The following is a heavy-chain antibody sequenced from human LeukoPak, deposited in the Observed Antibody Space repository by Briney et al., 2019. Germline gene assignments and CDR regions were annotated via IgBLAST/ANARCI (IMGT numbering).Heavy chain of an antibody. CDR2: ISISGGTI. CDR3: ARGYSGYGGRLGY. Sequence: GGSLRLSCAASGFTFTDYWMSWIRQAPGKGLEWISYISISGGTIYYAESVKGRFTISRDNAKNTLYLQMNSLRAEDTAVYYCARGYSGYGGRLGYWGQGTLVTVSS. D-gene: IGHD5-12*01. CDR1: GFTFTDYW. J-gene: IGHJ4*02. V-gene: IGHV3-11*04.